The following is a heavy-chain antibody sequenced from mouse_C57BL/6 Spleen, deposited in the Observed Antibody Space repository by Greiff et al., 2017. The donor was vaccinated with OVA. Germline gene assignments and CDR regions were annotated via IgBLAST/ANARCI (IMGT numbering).Heavy chain of an antibody. V-gene: IGHV1-7*01. D-gene: IGHD4-1*01. CDR3: ARSGLGDYFDY. J-gene: IGHJ2*01. CDR1: GYTFTSYW. Sequence: QVHVKQSGAELAKPGASVKLSCKASGYTFTSYWMHWVTQRPGQGLEWIGYINPSSGYTKYNQKFKDKATLPADKYASTAYMQLIRLTYEDSAVYYCARSGLGDYFDYWGQGTTLTVSS. CDR2: INPSSGYT.